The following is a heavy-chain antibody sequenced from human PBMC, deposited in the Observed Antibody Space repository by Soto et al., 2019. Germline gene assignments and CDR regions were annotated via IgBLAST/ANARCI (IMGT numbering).Heavy chain of an antibody. CDR3: ARNIVGATTHKEEDYYYYGMDV. CDR1: GGTFSSYA. D-gene: IGHD1-26*01. CDR2: IIPIFGTA. J-gene: IGHJ6*02. Sequence: GASVKVSCKASGGTFSSYAISWVRQAPGQGLGWMGGIIPIFGTANYAQKFQGRVTITADESTSTAYMELSSLRSEDTAVYYCARNIVGATTHKEEDYYYYGMDVWGQGTTVTVSS. V-gene: IGHV1-69*13.